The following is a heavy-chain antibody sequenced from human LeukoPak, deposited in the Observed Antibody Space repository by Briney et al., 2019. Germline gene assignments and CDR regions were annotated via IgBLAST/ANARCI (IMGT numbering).Heavy chain of an antibody. J-gene: IGHJ6*02. CDR3: ASLEYDGMDV. CDR1: GFNVSNNY. Sequence: GGSLRLSCAASGFNVSNNYMTWVRQAPGKGLEWVSLIYSSGSTYYADSVKGRFTISRDNSKNTLYLQVNSLRAEDTAVYYCASLEYDGMDVWGQGTTVTVSS. V-gene: IGHV3-53*01. CDR2: IYSSGST. D-gene: IGHD3-3*01.